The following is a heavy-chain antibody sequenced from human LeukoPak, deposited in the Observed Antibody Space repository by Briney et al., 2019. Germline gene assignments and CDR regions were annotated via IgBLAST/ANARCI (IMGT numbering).Heavy chain of an antibody. V-gene: IGHV4-4*02. J-gene: IGHJ4*02. CDR3: ARDGYYYGSGSSTRFDY. D-gene: IGHD3-10*01. CDR1: GGSISGSNW. CDR2: IYHSGST. Sequence: SETLSLTCAVSGGSISGSNWWSWIRQPPGKGLEWIGEIYHSGSTNYNPSLKSRVTMSVDTSKNQFSLKLSSVTAADTAVYYCARDGYYYGSGSSTRFDYWGQGTLVTVSS.